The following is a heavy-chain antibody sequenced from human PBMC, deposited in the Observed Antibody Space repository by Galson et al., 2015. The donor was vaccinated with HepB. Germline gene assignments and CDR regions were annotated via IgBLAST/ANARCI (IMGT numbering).Heavy chain of an antibody. V-gene: IGHV3-11*01. D-gene: IGHD3-22*01. J-gene: IGHJ4*02. CDR2: ISSSGSTI. CDR3: AKDFSPPSRCYYKWPLDY. CDR1: GFPLGDSY. Sequence: LRLYRAAFGFPLGDSYMRWIRQAQGKGLEWVSYISSSGSTIYYAYSVKGRFTIPRDNAKNSLYLQMNSLRAEDTAVYYCAKDFSPPSRCYYKWPLDYWGQGTLVTVSS.